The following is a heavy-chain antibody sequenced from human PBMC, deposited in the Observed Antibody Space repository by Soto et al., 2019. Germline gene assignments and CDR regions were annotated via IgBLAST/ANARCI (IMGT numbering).Heavy chain of an antibody. Sequence: QVQLVESGGGVVQPGRSLRLSCAASGFTFSSYGMHWVRQAPGKGLEWVAVIWYDGSNKYYADSVKGRFTISRDNSKNTLDLQMNSLRAEDTAVYYCARDSLTAFDIWGQGTMVTVSS. CDR1: GFTFSSYG. CDR2: IWYDGSNK. J-gene: IGHJ3*02. CDR3: ARDSLTAFDI. D-gene: IGHD3-9*01. V-gene: IGHV3-33*01.